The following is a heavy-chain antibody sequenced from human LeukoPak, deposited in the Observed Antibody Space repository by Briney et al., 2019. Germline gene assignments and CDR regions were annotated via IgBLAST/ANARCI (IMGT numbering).Heavy chain of an antibody. V-gene: IGHV4-59*01. Sequence: SETLSLTCTVSGYSISSYYWSWIRQPPGKGLEWIGYIYYSGSTNYNPSLKSRVTISVDTSKNQFSLKLSSVTAADTAVYYCASKNITGTTSLDYYYYMDVWGKGTTVTVSS. J-gene: IGHJ6*03. D-gene: IGHD1-20*01. CDR3: ASKNITGTTSLDYYYYMDV. CDR2: IYYSGST. CDR1: GYSISSYY.